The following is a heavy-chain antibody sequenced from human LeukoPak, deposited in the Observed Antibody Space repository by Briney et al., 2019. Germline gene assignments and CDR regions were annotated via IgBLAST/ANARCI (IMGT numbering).Heavy chain of an antibody. Sequence: SGGSLRLSCAASGFTVSGNYMSWVRQGPGKGLEWVSVIYSDESTYYADSVKGRFTISRDNSKNTVYLQMNSLRADDTSVYYCASPGHSDNSATLEYWGQGSLVTVSS. CDR3: ASPGHSDNSATLEY. D-gene: IGHD2-21*01. J-gene: IGHJ4*02. CDR2: IYSDEST. V-gene: IGHV3-66*01. CDR1: GFTVSGNY.